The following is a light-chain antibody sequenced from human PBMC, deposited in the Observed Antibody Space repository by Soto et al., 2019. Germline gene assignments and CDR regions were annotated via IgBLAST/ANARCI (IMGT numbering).Light chain of an antibody. V-gene: IGKV1-39*01. CDR1: QSISTY. Sequence: DIQMTQSPSSLSASVGDRVTITCRTSQSISTYVNWYQQKPGEAPNLLIYRASNLQTGVPSRFGGSGSGAGFSLTISSLQPEDFATYYGQQSYTLPYTFGQGTRLEI. CDR3: QQSYTLPYT. CDR2: RAS. J-gene: IGKJ2*01.